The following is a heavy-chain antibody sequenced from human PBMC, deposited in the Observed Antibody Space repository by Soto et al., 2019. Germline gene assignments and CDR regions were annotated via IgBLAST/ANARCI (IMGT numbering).Heavy chain of an antibody. CDR3: ARTTSWAAPFDI. Sequence: PSETLSLTCTVSGGSISSGGYYWSWIRQHPGKGLEWIGYIYYSGSTYYNPSLKSRFTISVDTSKNQFSLKLSSVTAADTAVYYCARTTSWAAPFDIWGQGTMVTVSS. D-gene: IGHD3-16*01. CDR1: GGSISSGGYY. CDR2: IYYSGST. J-gene: IGHJ3*02. V-gene: IGHV4-31*03.